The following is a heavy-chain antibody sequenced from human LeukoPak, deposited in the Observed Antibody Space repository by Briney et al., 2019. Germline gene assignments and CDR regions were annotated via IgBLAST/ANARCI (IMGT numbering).Heavy chain of an antibody. J-gene: IGHJ6*03. D-gene: IGHD5-18*01. V-gene: IGHV4-39*01. CDR2: IYYSGST. CDR1: GGSISSSSYY. CDR3: ARRNYGYSYYYYYMDV. Sequence: SETLSLTCTVSGGSISSSSYYWGWIRQPPGKGLEWIGSIYYSGSTYYNPSLESRVTISVDTSKNQFSLKLSSVTAADTAVCYCARRNYGYSYYYYYMDVWGKGTTVTISS.